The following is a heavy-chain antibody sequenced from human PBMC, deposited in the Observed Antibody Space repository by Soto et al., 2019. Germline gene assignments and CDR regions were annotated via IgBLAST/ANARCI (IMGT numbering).Heavy chain of an antibody. V-gene: IGHV1-46*01. CDR1: GYTFTSYY. J-gene: IGHJ4*02. CDR2: INPSGGST. D-gene: IGHD6-19*01. Sequence: GASVKVSCKASGYTFTSYYMHWVRQAPGQGLEWMGIINPSGGSTSYAQKFQGRVTMTRDTSTSTVYMELSSLRSEDTAVYYCATEGIAVAGTVIGVDYWGQGTLVTVSS. CDR3: ATEGIAVAGTVIGVDY.